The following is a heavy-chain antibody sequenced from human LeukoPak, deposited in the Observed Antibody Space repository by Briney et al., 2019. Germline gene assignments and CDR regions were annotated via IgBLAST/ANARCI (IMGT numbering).Heavy chain of an antibody. CDR1: GYSFTKYW. D-gene: IGHD2-15*01. CDR3: ARPIGPAYYFDY. V-gene: IGHV5-51*01. J-gene: IGHJ4*02. Sequence: GESLKISCQASGYSFTKYWIGWVRQMSGKGLEWMGIIYPGDSDTRYSPSFQGQVTISADKSISTAYLQWSSLKASDTAMYYCARPIGPAYYFDYWGQGTLVTVSS. CDR2: IYPGDSDT.